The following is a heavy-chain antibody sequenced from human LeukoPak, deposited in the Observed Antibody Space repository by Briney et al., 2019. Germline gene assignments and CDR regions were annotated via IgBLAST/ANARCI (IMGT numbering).Heavy chain of an antibody. V-gene: IGHV4-39*01. D-gene: IGHD3/OR15-3a*01. Sequence: SETLSPTCTVSGGSISSSSYYWGWIRQPPGKGLEWIGSIYYSGSTYYNPSLKSQVSISIDTSKNQFSLRLTSVTAADTAVYYCARQTGSGLFILPGGQGTLVTVSS. CDR1: GGSISSSSYY. CDR3: ARQTGSGLFILP. J-gene: IGHJ4*02. CDR2: IYYSGST.